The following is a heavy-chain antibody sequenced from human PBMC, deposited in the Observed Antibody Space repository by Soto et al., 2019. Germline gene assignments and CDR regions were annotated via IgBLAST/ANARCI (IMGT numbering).Heavy chain of an antibody. CDR3: ARQLRVATIVGPDDY. D-gene: IGHD5-12*01. CDR1: GGTFSSYT. V-gene: IGHV1-69*02. J-gene: IGHJ4*02. Sequence: SLKVSCKASGGTFSSYTINWVRQAPGQGLEWMGRIIPILGIANYAQKFQGRVTITADKSTSTAYMELSSLRSEDTAVYYCARQLRVATIVGPDDYWGQGTLVTVSS. CDR2: IIPILGIA.